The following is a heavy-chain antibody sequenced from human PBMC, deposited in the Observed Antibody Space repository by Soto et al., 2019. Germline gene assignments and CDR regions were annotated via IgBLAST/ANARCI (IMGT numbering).Heavy chain of an antibody. Sequence: QITLKESGPRLVKPTQTLTLTCSFSGFSLSTRGVGVGWIRQPPGKALEWLALIFWDDDKWYSPSLRSRLTITEDPSKYQVVLTMTNMVPVDTATYYCAHRSRGYAYYVDQWGQGTLVTVSS. D-gene: IGHD5-12*01. CDR3: AHRSRGYAYYVDQ. V-gene: IGHV2-5*02. CDR1: GFSLSTRGVG. CDR2: IFWDDDK. J-gene: IGHJ4*02.